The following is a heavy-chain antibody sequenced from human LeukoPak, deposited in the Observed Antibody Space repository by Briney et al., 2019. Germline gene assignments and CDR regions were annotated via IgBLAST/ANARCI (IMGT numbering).Heavy chain of an antibody. CDR2: ISWNSGSI. V-gene: IGHV3-9*03. CDR3: AKGGSYYELDY. D-gene: IGHD1-26*01. CDR1: AFTFEDYA. J-gene: IGHJ4*02. Sequence: GRSLRLSCVASAFTFEDYAMHWVRQAPVKSHVWVSGISWNSGSIGYADSVKGRFTISRDNAKNSLYVQMNSLRAEDMALYYCAKGGSYYELDYWGQGTLVTVSS.